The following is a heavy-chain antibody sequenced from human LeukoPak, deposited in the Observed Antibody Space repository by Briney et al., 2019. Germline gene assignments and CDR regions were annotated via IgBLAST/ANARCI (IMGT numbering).Heavy chain of an antibody. V-gene: IGHV3-48*04. D-gene: IGHD2-8*01. CDR1: GFTVSSNY. Sequence: PGGSLRLSCAASGFTVSSNYMSWVRQAPGKGLEWVSYISSSSSTIYYADSVKGRFTISRDNAKNSLYLQMNSLRAEDTAVYYCAREVSLNAFDIWGQGTMVTVSS. J-gene: IGHJ3*02. CDR2: ISSSSSTI. CDR3: AREVSLNAFDI.